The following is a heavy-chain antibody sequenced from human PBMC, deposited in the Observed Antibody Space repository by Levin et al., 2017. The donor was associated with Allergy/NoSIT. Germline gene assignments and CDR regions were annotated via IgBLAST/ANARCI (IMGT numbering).Heavy chain of an antibody. CDR3: AKDFNNGSGWFPVDY. V-gene: IGHV3-9*01. J-gene: IGHJ4*02. CDR2: ISWNSGSI. D-gene: IGHD6-19*01. CDR1: GFTFDDYA. Sequence: GGSLRLSCAASGFTFDDYAMHWVRQAPGKGLEWVSGISWNSGSIGYADSVKGRFTISRDNAKNSLYLQMNSLRAEDTALYYCAKDFNNGSGWFPVDYWGQGTLVTVSS.